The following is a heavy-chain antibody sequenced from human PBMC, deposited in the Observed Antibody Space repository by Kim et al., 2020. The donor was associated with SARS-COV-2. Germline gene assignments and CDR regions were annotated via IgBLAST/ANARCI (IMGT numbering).Heavy chain of an antibody. CDR3: ARDLRSPRQFYSNTWDDAFDI. CDR1: GFTFSSYG. D-gene: IGHD4-4*01. CDR2: IWYDGSNK. Sequence: GGSLRLSCAASGFTFSSYGMHWVRQAPGKGLEWVAVIWYDGSNKYYADSVKGRFTISRDNSKNTLYLQMNSLRAEDTAVYYCARDLRSPRQFYSNTWDDAFDIWGQGTMVTVSS. J-gene: IGHJ3*02. V-gene: IGHV3-33*01.